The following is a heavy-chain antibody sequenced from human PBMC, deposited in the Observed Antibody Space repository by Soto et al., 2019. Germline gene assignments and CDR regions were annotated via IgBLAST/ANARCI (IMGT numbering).Heavy chain of an antibody. J-gene: IGHJ4*02. Sequence: SETMSLTCTVSGSSISSGGYYWSWIRQHPGKGLEWIGYIYYSGSTYYNPSLKSRVITSVETPKNGFSLKLSSVTAADTAVYYCARRGHGNNPYYFDYWGQGTLVTVYS. CDR1: GSSISSGGYY. D-gene: IGHD1-20*01. V-gene: IGHV4-31*03. CDR2: IYYSGST. CDR3: ARRGHGNNPYYFDY.